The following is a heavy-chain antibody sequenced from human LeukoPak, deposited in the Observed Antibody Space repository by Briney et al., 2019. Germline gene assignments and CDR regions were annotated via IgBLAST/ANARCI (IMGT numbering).Heavy chain of an antibody. CDR3: TKPDWHDSGWFDC. D-gene: IGHD2-21*01. J-gene: IGHJ5*01. CDR2: ITNSGGST. V-gene: IGHV3-23*01. Sequence: GGSLRLSCAASGFTFSTYGMSWVRQAPGKGLEWVSTITNSGGSTYYADSVKGRFTVSRDNSKNTLYLHMNSLRVDDTAVYYCTKPDWHDSGWFDCWGHGTLVTVYS. CDR1: GFTFSTYG.